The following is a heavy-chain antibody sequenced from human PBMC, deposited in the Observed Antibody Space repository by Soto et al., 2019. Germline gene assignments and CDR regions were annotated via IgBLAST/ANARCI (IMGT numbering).Heavy chain of an antibody. J-gene: IGHJ6*02. CDR1: GYTFTSYG. Sequence: VKFSCKASGYTFTSYGISWVRQAPGQGLEWMGWISAYNGNTNYAQKLQGRVTMTTDTSTSTAYMELRSLRSDDTAVYYCARSNCSGGSCSLCYYYYGMDVWGQGTTVTVSS. CDR3: ARSNCSGGSCSLCYYYYGMDV. D-gene: IGHD2-15*01. V-gene: IGHV1-18*01. CDR2: ISAYNGNT.